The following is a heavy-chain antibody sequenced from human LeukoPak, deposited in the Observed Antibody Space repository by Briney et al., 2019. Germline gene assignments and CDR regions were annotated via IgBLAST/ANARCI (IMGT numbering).Heavy chain of an antibody. CDR2: IYYSGST. V-gene: IGHV4-59*01. CDR3: AREAPPRFYGMDV. J-gene: IGHJ6*02. CDR1: GGSISSYY. Sequence: SETLSLTCTVSGGSISSYYWSWIRQPAGKGLEWIGYIYYSGSTNYNPSHKSRVTISVDTSKNQFSLKLSSVTAADTAVYYCAREAPPRFYGMDVWGQGTTVTVSS.